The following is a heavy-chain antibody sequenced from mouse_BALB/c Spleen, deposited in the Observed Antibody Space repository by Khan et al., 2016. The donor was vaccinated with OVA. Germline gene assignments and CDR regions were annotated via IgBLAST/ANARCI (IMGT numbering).Heavy chain of an antibody. V-gene: IGHV5-6-5*01. D-gene: IGHD6-1*01. J-gene: IGHJ2*01. Sequence: EVELVESGGGLVKPGGSLKLSCAASGFTFSSYAMSWVRQTPETRLEWVASISSGGFTYYPDSVKGRLTIFRDNARDIQYLQMSSLRSEDTAIYYCTGGLFLYYFDYWGQGTTLTVSS. CDR3: TGGLFLYYFDY. CDR1: GFTFSSYA. CDR2: ISSGGFT.